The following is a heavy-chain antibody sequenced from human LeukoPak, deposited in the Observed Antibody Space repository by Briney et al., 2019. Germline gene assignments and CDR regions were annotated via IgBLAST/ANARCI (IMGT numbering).Heavy chain of an antibody. CDR3: AKDLTGSSWTFDY. D-gene: IGHD6-13*01. J-gene: IGHJ4*02. V-gene: IGHV3-30*02. Sequence: GGSLRLSCAASGFTFSSYGMHWVRQAPGKGPEWVAFIRNDGSNKYYADSVKGRFTISRDNSKNTLYLQMNSLRAEDTAVYYCAKDLTGSSWTFDYWGQATLVTVSS. CDR2: IRNDGSNK. CDR1: GFTFSSYG.